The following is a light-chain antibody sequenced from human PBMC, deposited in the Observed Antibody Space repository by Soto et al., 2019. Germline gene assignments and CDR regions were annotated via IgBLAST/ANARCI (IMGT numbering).Light chain of an antibody. V-gene: IGKV3-11*01. CDR3: QQYNNWRT. J-gene: IGKJ1*01. Sequence: EIVLTQSPATLSLSPGERATLSCRASQSVSSYLAWYQQKPGQAPRLLIYGVSSRATGIPDRFSGSGSGTDFILTISRVEPEDFAVYYCQQYNNWRTFGQGNKVDI. CDR1: QSVSSY. CDR2: GVS.